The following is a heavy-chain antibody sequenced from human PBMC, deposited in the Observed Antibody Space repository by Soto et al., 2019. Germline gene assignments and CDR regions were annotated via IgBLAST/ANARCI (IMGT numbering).Heavy chain of an antibody. CDR1: GGSISSYY. V-gene: IGHV4-59*01. D-gene: IGHD4-17*01. Sequence: SETLSLTCTVSGGSISSYYWSWIRQPPGKGLEWIGYIYYSGSTNYNPSLKSRVTISVDTSKNQFSLKLSSVTAADTAVYYCARGGYGDKVDYWGQGTLVTDS. CDR2: IYYSGST. CDR3: ARGGYGDKVDY. J-gene: IGHJ4*02.